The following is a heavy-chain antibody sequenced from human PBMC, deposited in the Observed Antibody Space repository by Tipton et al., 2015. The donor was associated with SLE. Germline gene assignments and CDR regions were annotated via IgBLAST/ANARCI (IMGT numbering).Heavy chain of an antibody. J-gene: IGHJ4*02. Sequence: QLVQSGAEVKKPGASVKVSCKASGYTFTGKYLHWVRQAPGQGLEWMGRIDPNNGGTNYAQKFQGRVTMTRDTSISTAYMALSRLRSDDTAVYYCARGGDFDFWGQGTLVTVSS. CDR2: IDPNNGGT. D-gene: IGHD3-16*01. V-gene: IGHV1-2*06. CDR1: GYTFTGKY. CDR3: ARGGDFDF.